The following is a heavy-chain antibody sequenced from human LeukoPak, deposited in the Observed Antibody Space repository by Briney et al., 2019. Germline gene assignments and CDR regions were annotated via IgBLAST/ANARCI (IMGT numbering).Heavy chain of an antibody. CDR1: GGSISSNNW. V-gene: IGHV4-4*02. Sequence: PSETLSLTCAVSGGSISSNNWRSWVRPPPGKRLEWIGDIYHSGTTNYNPSLKSRVTISVDRSKNHFSLKLSSVTAADTAVYYCATEYCSGGSCYSGFWYWGQGTLVTVSS. CDR3: ATEYCSGGSCYSGFWY. D-gene: IGHD2-15*01. J-gene: IGHJ4*02. CDR2: IYHSGTT.